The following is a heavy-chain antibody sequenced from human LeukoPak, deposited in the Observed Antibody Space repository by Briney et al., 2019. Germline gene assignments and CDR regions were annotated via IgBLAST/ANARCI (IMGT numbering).Heavy chain of an antibody. V-gene: IGHV3-23*01. CDR2: ISDSGDNT. J-gene: IGHJ5*01. CDR1: GFTFSSYA. CDR3: ARVRPGDADS. D-gene: IGHD1-26*01. Sequence: GGSLRLSCAASGFTFSSYAMSWVRQAPGKGLEWVSGISDSGDNTYYADSVKGRFTISRDNAKNSLYLQMNSLRADDTAVYYCARVRPGDADSWGQGTLVSVSS.